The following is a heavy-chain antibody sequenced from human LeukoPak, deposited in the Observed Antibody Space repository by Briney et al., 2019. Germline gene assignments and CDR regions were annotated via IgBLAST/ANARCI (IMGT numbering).Heavy chain of an antibody. CDR2: INPSGGST. D-gene: IGHD2-15*01. CDR3: ERDLSSRLPFDY. V-gene: IGHV1-46*01. CDR1: GYTFTSYY. J-gene: IGHJ4*02. Sequence: ASVKVSCKASGYTFTSYYMHWVRQAPGQGLEWMGIINPSGGSTSYAQKFQGRVTMTRDTSTSTVYMELSSLRSEDTAVYYCERDLSSRLPFDYWGQGTLVTVSS.